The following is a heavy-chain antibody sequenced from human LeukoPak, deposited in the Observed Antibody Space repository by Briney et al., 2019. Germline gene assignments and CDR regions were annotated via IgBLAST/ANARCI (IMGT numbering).Heavy chain of an antibody. V-gene: IGHV1-8*01. CDR2: MNPNSGNT. Sequence: ASVTVSCKASGYTFTSYDINWVRQAAGQGLEWMGWMNPNSGNTVYAQKCQGRVTMTRSTSISTAYMGLSSLRSEDTAVYYCARGTKGLNKDIVVVVAATPGSLGYWGQGTLVTVSS. CDR3: ARGTKGLNKDIVVVVAATPGSLGY. CDR1: GYTFTSYD. J-gene: IGHJ4*02. D-gene: IGHD2-15*01.